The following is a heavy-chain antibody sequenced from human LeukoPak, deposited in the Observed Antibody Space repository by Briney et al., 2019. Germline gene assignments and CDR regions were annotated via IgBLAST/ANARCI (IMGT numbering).Heavy chain of an antibody. CDR1: GGSISNYF. V-gene: IGHV4-4*07. Sequence: SETPSFTCNVSGGSISNYFWSWIRQPAEKGLEWIGRIHASGSTNYSPSLKSRVTMSVDTSTNQFSLKLISVPAADTAIYYCARENRDDGDNRGRFFDYWGQGTLVTVSS. CDR3: ARENRDDGDNRGRFFDY. CDR2: IHASGST. J-gene: IGHJ4*02. D-gene: IGHD4-17*01.